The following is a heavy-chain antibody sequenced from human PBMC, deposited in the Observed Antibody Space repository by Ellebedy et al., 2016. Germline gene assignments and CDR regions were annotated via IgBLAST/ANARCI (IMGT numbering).Heavy chain of an antibody. V-gene: IGHV5-10-1*01. CDR3: ASYCSGGSCYSGASYYYGMDV. D-gene: IGHD2-15*01. CDR2: IDPSDSYT. J-gene: IGHJ6*02. Sequence: GESLKISXKGSGYSFTSYWISWVRQMPGKGLEWMGRIDPSDSYTNYSPSFQGHVTISADKSISTAYLQWSSLKASDTAMYYCASYCSGGSCYSGASYYYGMDVWGQGTTVTVSS. CDR1: GYSFTSYW.